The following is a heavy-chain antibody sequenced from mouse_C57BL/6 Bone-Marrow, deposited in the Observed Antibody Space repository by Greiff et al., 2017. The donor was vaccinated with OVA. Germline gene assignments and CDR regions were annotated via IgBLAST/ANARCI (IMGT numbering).Heavy chain of an antibody. D-gene: IGHD2-5*01. Sequence: EVMLVESGAGLVKPGGSLKLSCAASGFTFSSYAMSWVRQTPEKRLEWVAYISSGGDYTYYADTVKGRFTISKDNARNTLYLQMSSLKSEDTAMYYCTRVYSNYNFDYWGQGTTLTVSS. V-gene: IGHV5-9-1*02. CDR2: ISSGGDYT. CDR1: GFTFSSYA. CDR3: TRVYSNYNFDY. J-gene: IGHJ2*01.